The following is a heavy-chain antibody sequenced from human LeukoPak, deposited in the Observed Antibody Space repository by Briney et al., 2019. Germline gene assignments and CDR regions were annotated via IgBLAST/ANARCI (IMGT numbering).Heavy chain of an antibody. J-gene: IGHJ3*02. CDR2: IGDSGSST. CDR1: GFTFSKYA. Sequence: PGGSLRLSCAASGFTFSKYAMSWVRQVPGKGLEWVSSIGDSGSSTYYADSVKGRFIIPRDNSKNTLYLQMSSLRVEDTAIYYCARRPYAGAFDIWGQGTMVTVSS. D-gene: IGHD4-17*01. CDR3: ARRPYAGAFDI. V-gene: IGHV3-23*01.